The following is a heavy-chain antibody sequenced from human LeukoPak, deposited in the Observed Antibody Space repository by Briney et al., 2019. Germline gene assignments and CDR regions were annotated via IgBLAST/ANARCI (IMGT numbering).Heavy chain of an antibody. D-gene: IGHD3-10*01. Sequence: GGSLRLSCAASGFTFSSYSMNWVRQAPGKGLEWVSSISSSSSYIYYADSVKGRFTISRDNAKNSLYLQMNSLRAEDMALYYCAKGSGSYFYYYMDVWGKGTTVTVSS. CDR3: AKGSGSYFYYYMDV. V-gene: IGHV3-21*04. CDR1: GFTFSSYS. CDR2: ISSSSSYI. J-gene: IGHJ6*03.